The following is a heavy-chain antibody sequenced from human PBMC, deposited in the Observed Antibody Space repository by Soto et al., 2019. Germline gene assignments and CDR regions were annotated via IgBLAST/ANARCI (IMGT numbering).Heavy chain of an antibody. CDR3: ARDRGELPVWFDP. CDR1: GGTFSSYA. V-gene: IGHV1-69*13. J-gene: IGHJ5*02. Sequence: SVKVSCKASGGTFSSYAISWVRQAPGQGLEWMGGIIPIFGTANYAQKFQGRVTITADESTSTAYMELSSLRSEETAVYYCARDRGELPVWFDPWGQGTLVTVSS. CDR2: IIPIFGTA. D-gene: IGHD1-26*01.